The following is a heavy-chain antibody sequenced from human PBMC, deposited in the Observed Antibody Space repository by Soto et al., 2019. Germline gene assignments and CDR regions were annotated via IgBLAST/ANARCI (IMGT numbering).Heavy chain of an antibody. Sequence: SETLSLTCTVSGGSISSGGYYWSWIRQHPGKGLEWIGYIYYSGSTYYNPSLKSRVIISVDTSKNQFSLKLSSVTAADTAVYYCARGGNPYYDFWSGSAAMDVWGQGTTVTVSS. D-gene: IGHD3-3*01. CDR1: GGSISSGGYY. CDR3: ARGGNPYYDFWSGSAAMDV. J-gene: IGHJ6*02. CDR2: IYYSGST. V-gene: IGHV4-31*03.